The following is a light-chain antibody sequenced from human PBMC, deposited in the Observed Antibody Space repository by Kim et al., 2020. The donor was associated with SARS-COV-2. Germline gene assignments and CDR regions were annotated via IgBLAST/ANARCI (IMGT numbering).Light chain of an antibody. V-gene: IGKV1-39*01. CDR2: AAS. J-gene: IGKJ1*01. CDR3: QQSFTSPRT. CDR1: QSMSTN. Sequence: DIQMTQSPSSLSASVGDRVTITCRASQSMSTNLNWYQQKPGKAPKLLIYAASNLQSGVPSRFSGSGSGTDFTLTISGLQREDFATYYCQQSFTSPRTFGQGTKVEI.